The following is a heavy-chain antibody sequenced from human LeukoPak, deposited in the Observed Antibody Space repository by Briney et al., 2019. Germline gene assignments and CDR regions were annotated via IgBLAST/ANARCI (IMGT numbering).Heavy chain of an antibody. V-gene: IGHV5-10-1*01. Sequence: SLXISCKGXXXXXXSXXISXXXQXXXXXXXXXGRIDPSDSYTNYSPSFQGHVTISADKSISTAYLQWSSLKASDTAMYYCARHNGRWLQPIGYWGQGTLVTVSS. CDR2: IDPSDSYT. CDR1: XXXXXSXX. J-gene: IGHJ4*02. CDR3: ARHNGRWLQPIGY. D-gene: IGHD5-24*01.